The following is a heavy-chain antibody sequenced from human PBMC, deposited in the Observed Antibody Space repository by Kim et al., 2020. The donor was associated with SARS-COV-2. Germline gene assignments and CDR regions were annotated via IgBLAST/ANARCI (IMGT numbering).Heavy chain of an antibody. CDR2: IYYSGST. D-gene: IGHD3-10*01. V-gene: IGHV4-59*08. CDR3: ARREILWFGEDY. J-gene: IGHJ4*02. Sequence: VCGGSRRGYSWSSIRQPPGKGLEWIGYIYYSGSTNYNPSLKSRVTISVDTSKNQFSLKLSSVTAADTAVYYCARREILWFGEDYWGQGTLAT. CDR1: GGSRRGYS.